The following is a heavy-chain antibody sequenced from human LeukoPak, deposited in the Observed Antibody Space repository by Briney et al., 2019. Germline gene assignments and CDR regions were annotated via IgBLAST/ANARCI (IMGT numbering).Heavy chain of an antibody. CDR3: ASGPIGELAQPPAFDH. CDR2: IIPIFGTA. J-gene: IGHJ4*02. Sequence: GASVKVSCKASGYTFTSYAISWVRQAPGQGLEWMGGIIPIFGTANYAQKFQGRVTITADESTSTAYMELSSLRSEDTAVYYCASGPIGELAQPPAFDHWGQGTLVTVSS. CDR1: GYTFTSYA. D-gene: IGHD1/OR15-1a*01. V-gene: IGHV1-69*13.